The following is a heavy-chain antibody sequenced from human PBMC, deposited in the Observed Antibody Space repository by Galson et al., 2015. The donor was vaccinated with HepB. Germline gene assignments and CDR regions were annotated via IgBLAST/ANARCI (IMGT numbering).Heavy chain of an antibody. V-gene: IGHV1-69-2*01. J-gene: IGHJ6*02. CDR3: AREAGGYSNYYYGMDV. CDR1: GYTFTDYY. Sequence: VKVSCKVSGYTFTDYYMHWVQQAPGKGLEWMGLVDPEDGETIYAEKFQGRVTITADTSTDTAYMELSSLRSEDTAVYYCAREAGGYSNYYYGMDVWGQGTTVTVSS. D-gene: IGHD3-16*01. CDR2: VDPEDGET.